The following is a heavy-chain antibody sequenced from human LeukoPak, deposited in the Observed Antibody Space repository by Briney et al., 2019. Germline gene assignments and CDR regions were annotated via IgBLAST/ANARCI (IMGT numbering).Heavy chain of an antibody. CDR1: GFTFSSYA. J-gene: IGHJ4*02. CDR3: ARDSESGWDY. V-gene: IGHV3-30*04. Sequence: PGGSLRLSCAASGFTFSSYAMHWVRQAPGKGLEWVAVISYDGSNKYYADSVKGRFTISTKNTLYLQMNSLRAEDTAVYYCARDSESGWDYWGQGTLVTVSS. CDR2: ISYDGSNK. D-gene: IGHD6-19*01.